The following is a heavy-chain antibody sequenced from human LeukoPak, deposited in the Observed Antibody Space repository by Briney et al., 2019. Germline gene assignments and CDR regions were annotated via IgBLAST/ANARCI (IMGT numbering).Heavy chain of an antibody. CDR1: GFTFRSHA. J-gene: IGHJ4*02. CDR3: AKDFRIGYSAHFDY. Sequence: GGSLRLSCVGSGFTFRSHAMSWVRQAPEKGLEFVSGIYENGGTTYYADSVKGRFSISRDNSKNTLYLQMDSLRGEDTAVYYCAKDFRIGYSAHFDYWGQGALVTVST. D-gene: IGHD2-21*01. V-gene: IGHV3-23*01. CDR2: IYENGGTT.